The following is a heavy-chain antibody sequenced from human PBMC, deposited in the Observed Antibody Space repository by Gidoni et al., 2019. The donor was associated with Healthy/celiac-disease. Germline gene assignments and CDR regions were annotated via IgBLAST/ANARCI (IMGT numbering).Heavy chain of an antibody. J-gene: IGHJ4*02. CDR1: GFSLSTSRVG. V-gene: IGHV2-5*02. D-gene: IGHD3-10*01. Sequence: QITLKESGPTLVKPPQPLTLTSTFSGFSLSTSRVGVGWIRQPPGKALEWLALIYWDDDKRYSPSLKSRLTITKDTSKNQVVLTMTNMDPVDTATYYCEHGKGGGSGSPKLTWPNCWGQGTLVTVSS. CDR2: IYWDDDK. CDR3: EHGKGGGSGSPKLTWPNC.